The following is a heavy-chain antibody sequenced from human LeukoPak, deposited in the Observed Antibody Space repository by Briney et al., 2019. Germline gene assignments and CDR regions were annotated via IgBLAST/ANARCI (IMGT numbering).Heavy chain of an antibody. J-gene: IGHJ4*02. Sequence: PGGSLRLSCTASGCTFSSNAMSWVRQPQGQGLGWVWGVSGSDGSTNYADSVKGRFNISRDNAKNSLYLQMNSLRAEDTALYYCARATHYYESSGYDYWGQGTLVTVSS. CDR2: VSGSDGST. CDR1: GCTFSSNA. D-gene: IGHD3-22*01. CDR3: ARATHYYESSGYDY. V-gene: IGHV3-23*01.